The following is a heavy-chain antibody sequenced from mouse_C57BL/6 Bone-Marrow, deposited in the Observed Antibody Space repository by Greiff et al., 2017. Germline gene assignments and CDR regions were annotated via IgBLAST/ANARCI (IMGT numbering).Heavy chain of an antibody. CDR1: GFNIKDDY. CDR3: TTGNFDY. CDR2: IDPENGDT. J-gene: IGHJ2*02. V-gene: IGHV14-4*01. Sequence: EVKLQESGAELVRPGASVKLSCTASGFNIKDDYMHWVKQRPEQGLEWIGWIDPENGDTEYASKFQGKATITADTSSNTAYLQLSSLTSEDTAVDYCTTGNFDYWGQGTSLTVSS.